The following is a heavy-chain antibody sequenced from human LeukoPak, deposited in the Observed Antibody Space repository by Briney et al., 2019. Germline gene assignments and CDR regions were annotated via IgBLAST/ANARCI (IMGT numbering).Heavy chain of an antibody. D-gene: IGHD2-21*01. Sequence: AGGSLRLSCAAPGLTFRDFYMSWIRQAPGRGLEYISYITNSGSSIYYAASVKGRSTISRDNAKNSLYLQMSNLRAEDTAIYYCAGRTFGGESPAFDYWGQGTLVTVSS. V-gene: IGHV3-11*01. CDR1: GLTFRDFY. J-gene: IGHJ4*02. CDR3: AGRTFGGESPAFDY. CDR2: ITNSGSSI.